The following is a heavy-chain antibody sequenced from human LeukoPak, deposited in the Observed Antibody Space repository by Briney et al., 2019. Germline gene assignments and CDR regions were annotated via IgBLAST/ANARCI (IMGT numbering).Heavy chain of an antibody. J-gene: IGHJ6*03. CDR1: GFTFSDYY. D-gene: IGHD6-6*01. V-gene: IGHV3-11*04. CDR3: ARPPDTIPSSIAARRGSYYYYMDV. CDR2: ISSSGSTI. Sequence: GGSLRLSCAASGFTFSDYYMSWIRQAPGKGLEWVSYISSSGSTIYYADSVKGRFTISRDNAKSSLYLQMNSLRAEDTAVYYCARPPDTIPSSIAARRGSYYYYMDVWGKGTTVTVSS.